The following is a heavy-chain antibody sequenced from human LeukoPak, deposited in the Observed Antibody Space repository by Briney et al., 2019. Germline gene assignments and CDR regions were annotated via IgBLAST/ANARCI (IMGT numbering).Heavy chain of an antibody. CDR2: IYPGDSDT. J-gene: IGHJ4*02. CDR3: ARRKAVAGTTKAYFDY. Sequence: GESLKISCKGSGYSFSSYWIGWVHQMPGKGLEWMGIIYPGDSDTRYSPSFQGQVTISADKSISTAYLQWSSLKASDTAMYYCARRKAVAGTTKAYFDYWGQGTLVTVSS. D-gene: IGHD6-19*01. V-gene: IGHV5-51*07. CDR1: GYSFSSYW.